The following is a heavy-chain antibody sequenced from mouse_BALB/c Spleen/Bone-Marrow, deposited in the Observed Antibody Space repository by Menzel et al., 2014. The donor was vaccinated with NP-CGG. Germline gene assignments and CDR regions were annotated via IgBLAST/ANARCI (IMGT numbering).Heavy chain of an antibody. V-gene: IGHV1-4*01. D-gene: IGHD1-1*01. CDR1: GYTFTSYT. J-gene: IGHJ2*01. CDR3: ARSGRLLRDPYFDY. Sequence: VQGVESGAELTRPGASVKMSCKASGYTFTSYTMHWVKRRPGQGLEWIGYINPSSGYTNYNQKFKDKATLTADKSSSTAYMQLSSLTSEDSAVYYCARSGRLLRDPYFDYWSQGTTLTVSS. CDR2: INPSSGYT.